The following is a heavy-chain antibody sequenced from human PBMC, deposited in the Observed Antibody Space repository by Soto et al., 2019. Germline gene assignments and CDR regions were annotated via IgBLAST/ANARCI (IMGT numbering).Heavy chain of an antibody. CDR3: ARERGLTVSTLLGY. CDR2: ISTFNGNT. J-gene: IGHJ4*02. V-gene: IGHV1-18*01. Sequence: QVQLVQSGAEVKKPGASVKVSCKASGYTFTSYGINWVRQAPGQGLEWMGRISTFNGNTKFAPKFQGRVTMTTDTDPTTVYMELRSLRSNDTAVYYCARERGLTVSTLLGYWGQGTLVTVSS. CDR1: GYTFTSYG. D-gene: IGHD2-21*01.